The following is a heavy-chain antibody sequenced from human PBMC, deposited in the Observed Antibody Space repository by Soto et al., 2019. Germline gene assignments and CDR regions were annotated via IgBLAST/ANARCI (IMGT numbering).Heavy chain of an antibody. J-gene: IGHJ4*02. CDR1: GYNFATYG. Sequence: QVQLVQSGAEVEKPGASVKVSCKASGYNFATYGISWVRQAPGQGLEWMGWINPANGNTNYAQKFRARTTLTSDTSTNSVYMDLRSLRSDDGAVYFCARTPILPERGLDSWGQGTLVSVSS. V-gene: IGHV1-18*01. D-gene: IGHD3-9*01. CDR3: ARTPILPERGLDS. CDR2: INPANGNT.